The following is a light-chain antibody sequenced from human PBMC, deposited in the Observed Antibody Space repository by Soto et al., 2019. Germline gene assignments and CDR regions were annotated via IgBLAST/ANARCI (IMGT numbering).Light chain of an antibody. CDR1: SSDVGAYNF. CDR3: CSYASSSSYV. Sequence: QSALTQPASVSGSPGQSITISCTGTSSDVGAYNFVSWHQQHPGKAPKLMIYNVYDRPSGISYRFSGSKSGNTASLTISGLQAEDEADYYCCSYASSSSYVFGTGTKLTVL. CDR2: NVY. V-gene: IGLV2-14*03. J-gene: IGLJ1*01.